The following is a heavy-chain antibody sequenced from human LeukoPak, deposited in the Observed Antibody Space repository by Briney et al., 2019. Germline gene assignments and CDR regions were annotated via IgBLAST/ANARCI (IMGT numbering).Heavy chain of an antibody. Sequence: SETLSLTCAVSGGSISSGGYSWSWIRQPPGKGLEWIGYIYHSGSTYYNPSLKSRVTISVDRSKNQFSLKLGSVTAADTAVYYCARAVTGNHCSSTSCLWWFDPWGQGTLVTVSS. CDR3: ARAVTGNHCSSTSCLWWFDP. CDR1: GGSISSGGYS. CDR2: IYHSGST. V-gene: IGHV4-30-2*01. D-gene: IGHD2-2*01. J-gene: IGHJ5*02.